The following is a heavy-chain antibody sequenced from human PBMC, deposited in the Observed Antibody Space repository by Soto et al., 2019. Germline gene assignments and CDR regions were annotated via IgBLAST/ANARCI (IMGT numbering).Heavy chain of an antibody. J-gene: IGHJ4*02. V-gene: IGHV2-5*02. CDR3: AQKQMISSSWYYFDY. CDR2: IYWDDDK. D-gene: IGHD6-13*01. Sequence: QITLKESGPTLVKPTQTLTLTCTFSGFSLSTSGVGVGWIRQPPGKALEWLALIYWDDDKRYSPSLKSRLTITKDTSKNQVVLTMTNMDPVDTATYYCAQKQMISSSWYYFDYWGQGTLVTVSS. CDR1: GFSLSTSGVG.